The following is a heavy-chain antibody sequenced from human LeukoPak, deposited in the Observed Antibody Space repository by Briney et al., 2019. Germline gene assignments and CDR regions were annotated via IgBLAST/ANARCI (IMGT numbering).Heavy chain of an antibody. V-gene: IGHV4-39*01. D-gene: IGHD2-2*02. Sequence: SETLSLTCAVSGGSISSSSYYWGWIRQPPGKGLEWIGRIYYSGSTYYNPSLKSRVTISVDTSKNQFSLKLSSVTAAETAVYYCARQTCSSTSCYTGLDFDYWGQGTLVTVSS. CDR1: GGSISSSSYY. CDR2: IYYSGST. J-gene: IGHJ4*02. CDR3: ARQTCSSTSCYTGLDFDY.